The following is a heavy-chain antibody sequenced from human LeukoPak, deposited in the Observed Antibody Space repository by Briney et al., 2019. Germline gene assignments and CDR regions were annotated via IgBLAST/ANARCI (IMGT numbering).Heavy chain of an antibody. CDR3: ARDGRGQLLDY. CDR2: IYYNGRT. J-gene: IGHJ4*02. D-gene: IGHD2-2*01. Sequence: SETLSLTCTVSGDSISSSTYYWGWIRQPPGKGLEWIGSIYYNGRTYYSPSLKSRVTISIDTSNQFSLRLDSMTAADTAVYYCARDGRGQLLDYWGQGTLVTVSS. V-gene: IGHV4-39*07. CDR1: GDSISSSTYY.